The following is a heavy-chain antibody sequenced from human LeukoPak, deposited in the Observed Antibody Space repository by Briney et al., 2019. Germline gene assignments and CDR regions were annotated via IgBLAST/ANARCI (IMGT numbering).Heavy chain of an antibody. CDR3: ARDLGYNYGYVGAFDI. V-gene: IGHV3-15*01. CDR2: IKSKTDGGTT. J-gene: IGHJ3*02. CDR1: GFTFSNAW. Sequence: PGGSLRLSCAASGFTFSNAWLIWVRQAPGKGLEWVGRIKSKTDGGTTDYAAPVKGRFTISRDNSKNTLYLQMNTLGAEDTAVYYCARDLGYNYGYVGAFDIWGQGTMVTVSS. D-gene: IGHD5-18*01.